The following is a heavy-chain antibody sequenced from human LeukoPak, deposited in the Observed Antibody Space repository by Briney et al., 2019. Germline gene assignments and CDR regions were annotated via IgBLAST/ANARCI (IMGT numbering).Heavy chain of an antibody. J-gene: IGHJ5*02. D-gene: IGHD6-19*01. CDR3: ARAQSAGDWFDP. CDR1: GGSFSGYY. V-gene: IGHV4-34*01. CDR2: INHSGST. Sequence: SETLSLTCAVYGGSFSGYYWSWIRQPPGKGLEWIGEINHSGSTNYNPSLTSRVTISVDTSKNQFSLKLSSVTAADTAVYYCARAQSAGDWFDPWGQGTLVTVSS.